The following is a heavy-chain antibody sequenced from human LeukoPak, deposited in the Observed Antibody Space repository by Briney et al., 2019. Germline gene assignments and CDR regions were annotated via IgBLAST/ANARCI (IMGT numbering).Heavy chain of an antibody. Sequence: GGSLRLSCAASGFTFSDYYMSWIRQAPGKGLEWVSYISSSGSTIYYADSVKGRSTISRDNAKHSLYLQMNGLRAEDSAVYYCASVRFLEWLPIDYWGQGTLVTVSS. V-gene: IGHV3-11*04. J-gene: IGHJ4*02. D-gene: IGHD3-3*01. CDR3: ASVRFLEWLPIDY. CDR1: GFTFSDYY. CDR2: ISSSGSTI.